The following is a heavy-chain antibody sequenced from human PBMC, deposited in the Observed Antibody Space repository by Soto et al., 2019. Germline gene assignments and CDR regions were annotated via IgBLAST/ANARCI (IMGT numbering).Heavy chain of an antibody. Sequence: GGSLRLSCAASGFTFSNYGMHWVRQAPGKGLEWVAIIWYDGSNKYYADSVKGRFTISRDNSKNTVYLQMNSLRAEDTAVYYCTAGEPLNYRGQGTLVTVSS. J-gene: IGHJ4*02. D-gene: IGHD3-10*01. CDR2: IWYDGSNK. CDR1: GFTFSNYG. V-gene: IGHV3-33*01. CDR3: TAGEPLNY.